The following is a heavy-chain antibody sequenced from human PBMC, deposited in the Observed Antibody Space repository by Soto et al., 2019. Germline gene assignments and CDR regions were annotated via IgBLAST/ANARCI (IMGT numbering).Heavy chain of an antibody. V-gene: IGHV7-4-1*02. J-gene: IGHJ6*03. CDR3: ARADSSSSNYYYYMDV. CDR2: INTNTGNP. D-gene: IGHD6-6*01. Sequence: ASVKVSCKASGYTFTSYAMNWVRQAPGQGLEWMGWINTNTGNPTYAQGFTGRFVFSLDTSVSTAYLQISSLKAEDTAVYYCARADSSSSNYYYYMDVWGKGTTVTVSS. CDR1: GYTFTSYA.